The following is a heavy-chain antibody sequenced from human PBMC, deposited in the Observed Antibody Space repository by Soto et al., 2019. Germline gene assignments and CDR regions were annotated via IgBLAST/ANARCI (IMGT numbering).Heavy chain of an antibody. J-gene: IGHJ4*01. CDR3: AKSYYDCSGSYWIDH. CDR1: GFTFSTYV. CDR2: ISYDGSKK. D-gene: IGHD3-22*01. V-gene: IGHV3-30*18. Sequence: GGSLRLSCEASGFTFSTYVMHWVRQAPGKGLEWVAVISYDGSKKDYADSVKGRFTISRDNSKYTLYLQTNSLRAEDTAVYYCAKSYYDCSGSYWIDHWGQGPMV.